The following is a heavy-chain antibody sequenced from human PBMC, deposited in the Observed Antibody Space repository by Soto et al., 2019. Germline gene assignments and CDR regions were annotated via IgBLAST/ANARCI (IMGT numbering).Heavy chain of an antibody. CDR2: IWYDGSNK. CDR1: GFTFSSYG. D-gene: IGHD3-10*01. CDR3: ARTYGSGTSTPDDAFDI. J-gene: IGHJ3*02. V-gene: IGHV3-33*01. Sequence: GGSLRLSCAASGFTFSSYGMHWVRQAPGKGLEWVAVIWYDGSNKYYADSVKGRFTISRDNSKNTLYLQMNSLRAEDTAVYYCARTYGSGTSTPDDAFDIWGQGTMVTVSS.